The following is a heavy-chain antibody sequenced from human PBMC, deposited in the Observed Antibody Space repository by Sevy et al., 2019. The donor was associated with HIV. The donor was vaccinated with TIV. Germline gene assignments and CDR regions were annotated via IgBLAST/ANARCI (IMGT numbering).Heavy chain of an antibody. Sequence: GESLKISCAASGFTFSAYWMYWVRQAPGKGLEWVSRIDHDGSNPIYADSVKGRFTGSGDNSKNTPYLQMTSLRGEDTAVYFCVSDRGAPDGFDIWGQGTMVTVSS. CDR1: GFTFSAYW. CDR2: IDHDGSNP. J-gene: IGHJ3*02. D-gene: IGHD3-16*01. V-gene: IGHV3-74*01. CDR3: VSDRGAPDGFDI.